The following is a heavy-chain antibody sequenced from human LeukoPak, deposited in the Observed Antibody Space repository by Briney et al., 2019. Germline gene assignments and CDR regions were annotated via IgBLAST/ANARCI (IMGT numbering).Heavy chain of an antibody. CDR3: AKDSASRGYSYGLFDY. D-gene: IGHD5-18*01. V-gene: IGHV3-30*18. Sequence: GGSLRLSCAASGFTFSSYGMHWVRQAPRKGLEWVAVISYDGSNKYYADSVKGRFTISRDNSKNTLYLQMNSLRAEDTAVYYCAKDSASRGYSYGLFDYWGQGTLVTVSS. CDR2: ISYDGSNK. CDR1: GFTFSSYG. J-gene: IGHJ4*02.